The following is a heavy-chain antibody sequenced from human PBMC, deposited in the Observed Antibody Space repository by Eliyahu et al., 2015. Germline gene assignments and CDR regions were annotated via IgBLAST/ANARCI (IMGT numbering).Heavy chain of an antibody. CDR1: GFTFDDYA. V-gene: IGHV3-9*01. D-gene: IGHD5-12*01. Sequence: EVQLVESGGGLVQPGRSLRLSCAASGFTFDDYAMHWVRQAPGKGLEWVSGISWNSGSIGYADSVKGRFTISRDNAKNSLYLQMNSLRAEDTALYYCAKAVDSGYDLLIDYWGQGTLVTVSS. CDR2: ISWNSGSI. CDR3: AKAVDSGYDLLIDY. J-gene: IGHJ4*02.